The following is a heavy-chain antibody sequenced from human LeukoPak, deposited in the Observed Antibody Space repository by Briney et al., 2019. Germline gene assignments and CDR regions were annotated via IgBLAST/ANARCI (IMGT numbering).Heavy chain of an antibody. Sequence: ASVKVSCKASGYTFTSYGISWVRQAPGQGLKWMGWISAYNGNTNYAQKLQGRVTMTTDTSTSTAYMELRSLRSDDTAVYYCARCRTAIVVVPAAIPRNFDYWGQGTLVTVSS. CDR3: ARCRTAIVVVPAAIPRNFDY. D-gene: IGHD2-2*02. J-gene: IGHJ4*02. CDR2: ISAYNGNT. V-gene: IGHV1-18*01. CDR1: GYTFTSYG.